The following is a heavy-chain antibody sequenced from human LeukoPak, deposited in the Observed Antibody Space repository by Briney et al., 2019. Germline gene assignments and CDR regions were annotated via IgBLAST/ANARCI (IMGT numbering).Heavy chain of an antibody. Sequence: PSETLSLTCIVSGGSISSNGYYWSWIRQHPGKGLEYIGHIYYSGSTHYNPTLQSRVTISGDTSKNQFSLTLSSVTAADTAVYFCAREVERVIQWGQGTLVTVSS. CDR2: IYYSGST. J-gene: IGHJ4*02. D-gene: IGHD5-24*01. CDR1: GGSISSNGYY. V-gene: IGHV4-31*03. CDR3: AREVERVIQ.